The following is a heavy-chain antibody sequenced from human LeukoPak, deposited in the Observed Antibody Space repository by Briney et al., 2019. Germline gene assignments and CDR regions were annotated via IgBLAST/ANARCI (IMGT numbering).Heavy chain of an antibody. Sequence: GSLRLSCVASGFTFSDYYMTWIRQAPGRGLEWLSYIGPTSLYTNYADSVRGRFTISRDNAKNSLYLQMNSLRVEDTAVYYCARARALGGSNFPSGYWGQGTLVTVSS. V-gene: IGHV3-11*05. CDR2: IGPTSLYT. D-gene: IGHD1-26*01. J-gene: IGHJ4*02. CDR1: GFTFSDYY. CDR3: ARARALGGSNFPSGY.